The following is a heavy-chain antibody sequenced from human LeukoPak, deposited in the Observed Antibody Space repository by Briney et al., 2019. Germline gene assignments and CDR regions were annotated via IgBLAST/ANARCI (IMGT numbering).Heavy chain of an antibody. J-gene: IGHJ4*02. CDR3: TKVASSGSCYQSDY. CDR2: LSGSAGSP. CDR1: GFTFSSYA. V-gene: IGHV3-23*01. Sequence: GGSLRLSCVASGFTFSSYASTWVRQAPGKGLEWVSGLSGSAGSPYYADSVKGRFTISRDNSKNTLFLQMNNLRAEDTAIYYCTKVASSGSCYQSDYWGQGTLVTVSS. D-gene: IGHD2-15*01.